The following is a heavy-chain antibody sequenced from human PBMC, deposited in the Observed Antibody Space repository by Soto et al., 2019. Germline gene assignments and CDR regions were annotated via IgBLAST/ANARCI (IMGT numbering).Heavy chain of an antibody. J-gene: IGHJ3*02. D-gene: IGHD2-15*01. CDR3: AREARLAYCSGGSCYSSDAFDI. CDR1: GYTFTSYG. CDR2: ISAYNGNT. Sequence: GXSVKVSCRASGYTFTSYGISWVRQAPGQGLEWMGWISAYNGNTNYAQKLQGRVTMTTDTSTSTAYMEPRSLRSDETAVYYCAREARLAYCSGGSCYSSDAFDIWGQGTMVTVSS. V-gene: IGHV1-18*01.